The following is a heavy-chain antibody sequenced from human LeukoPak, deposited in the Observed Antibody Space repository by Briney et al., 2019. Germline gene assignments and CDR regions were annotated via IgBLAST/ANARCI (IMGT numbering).Heavy chain of an antibody. D-gene: IGHD1-26*01. CDR1: GLTFSRYS. CDR3: ARDQWELLATDY. V-gene: IGHV3-21*01. CDR2: IGSSGLYI. Sequence: GRSLRLSCAASGLTFSRYSANWVRQAPGKGLEWVSSIGSSGLYIYYADSVKGRFTISTDTAKNSLFLQMNSLRAEDTAVYYCARDQWELLATDYWGQGTLVTVSS. J-gene: IGHJ4*02.